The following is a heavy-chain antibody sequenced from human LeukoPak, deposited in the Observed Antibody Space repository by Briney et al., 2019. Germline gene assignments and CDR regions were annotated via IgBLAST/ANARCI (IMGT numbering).Heavy chain of an antibody. Sequence: SETLSLTCGVYGGPFSSYYWRWIPQPPGKGLEWIGYLYYSGSTNYNPSLQSRVTISVDTSKIQFSLKLSSVTAADTAVYYCSRGEGMQQNYYYYGMDVWGQGTTVTVSS. CDR2: LYYSGST. D-gene: IGHD6-13*01. J-gene: IGHJ6*02. CDR3: SRGEGMQQNYYYYGMDV. V-gene: IGHV4-59*01. CDR1: GGPFSSYY.